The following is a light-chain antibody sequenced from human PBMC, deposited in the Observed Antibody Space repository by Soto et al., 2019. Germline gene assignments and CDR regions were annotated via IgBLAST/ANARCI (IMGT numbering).Light chain of an antibody. V-gene: IGKV1-5*01. Sequence: MYQSPSTLSAKVGDRVTITCRASQTINSWLAWYQQKPGKAPKVLIFDASSLKTGVPSRFSGSGSGTEFTLTISSLQPDDFATYYCQQYNSYSGTFGQGTIVDVK. CDR3: QQYNSYSGT. J-gene: IGKJ1*01. CDR1: QTINSW. CDR2: DAS.